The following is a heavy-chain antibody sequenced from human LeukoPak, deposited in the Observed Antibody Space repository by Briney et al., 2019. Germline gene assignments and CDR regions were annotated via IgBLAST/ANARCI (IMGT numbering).Heavy chain of an antibody. Sequence: GRSLRLSCAASGFTFDDYAMHWVRQAPGKGLEWVSGISWNSGSIGYADSVKGRFTISRDNAKNSLYLQMNSLRAEDTAVYYCAKAAGYYDSSGYYFGDWGQGTLVTVSS. J-gene: IGHJ4*02. D-gene: IGHD3-22*01. CDR3: AKAAGYYDSSGYYFGD. CDR2: ISWNSGSI. CDR1: GFTFDDYA. V-gene: IGHV3-9*01.